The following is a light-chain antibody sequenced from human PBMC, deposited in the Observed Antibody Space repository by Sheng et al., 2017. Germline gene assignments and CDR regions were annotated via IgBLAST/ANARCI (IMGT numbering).Light chain of an antibody. CDR2: GAS. CDR3: QQYGRSPWT. Sequence: EIVMTQSPATLSVSPGERATLSCRASQSVSSNLAWYQHKPGQAPRLLIYGASGRATGIPDRFSGSGSGTDFTLTISRLEPEDFAVYYCQQYGRSPWTFGQGTKVKIK. V-gene: IGKV3-20*01. CDR1: QSVSSN. J-gene: IGKJ1*01.